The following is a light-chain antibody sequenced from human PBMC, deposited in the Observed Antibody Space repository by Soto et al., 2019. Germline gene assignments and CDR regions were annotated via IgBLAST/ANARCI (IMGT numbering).Light chain of an antibody. V-gene: IGKV3-15*01. CDR3: QPYNKWPRAT. CDR1: QSISSN. CDR2: RTS. Sequence: EIVMTQSPATLSVSPGERATLSCRASQSISSNLAWYQQKPGQAPRLLMFRTSSRATGFPARFSGSGSGTEFNLTISSLQSEDFGGYYCQPYNKWPRATFGGGTKVEIK. J-gene: IGKJ4*01.